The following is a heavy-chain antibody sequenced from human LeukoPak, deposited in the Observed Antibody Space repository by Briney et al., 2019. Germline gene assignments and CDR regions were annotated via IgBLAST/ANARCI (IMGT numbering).Heavy chain of an antibody. J-gene: IGHJ6*03. CDR1: GYTFTGYY. V-gene: IGHV1-2*02. CDR2: INPNSGGT. D-gene: IGHD2-15*01. Sequence: ASVKVSCKASGYTFTGYYMHWVRQAPGQGLEWMGWINPNSGGTKFAKKFQGRVTMTRDTSISTAYMELSRLRSDDTAVFYCAREQVSGGDYYYMDVWGKGTTVTVSS. CDR3: AREQVSGGDYYYMDV.